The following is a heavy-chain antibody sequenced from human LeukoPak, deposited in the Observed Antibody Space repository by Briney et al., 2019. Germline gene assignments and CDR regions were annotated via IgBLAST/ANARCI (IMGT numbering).Heavy chain of an antibody. D-gene: IGHD3-22*01. V-gene: IGHV4-31*03. CDR1: GGSISSGGYY. CDR3: ARVIGYYDSSGYPDY. CDR2: IYYSGST. Sequence: PSGTLSLTCTVSGGSISSGGYYWSWIRQHPGKGLEWIGYIYYSGSTYYNPSLKSRVTISVDTSKNQFSLKLSSVTAADTAVYYCARVIGYYDSSGYPDYWGQGTLVTVSS. J-gene: IGHJ4*02.